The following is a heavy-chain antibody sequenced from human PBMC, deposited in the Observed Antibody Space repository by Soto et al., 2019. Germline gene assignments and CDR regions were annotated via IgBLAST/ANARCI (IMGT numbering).Heavy chain of an antibody. CDR2: MNPNSGNT. CDR1: GYTFTSYD. D-gene: IGHD6-13*01. Sequence: RASVKVSCKASGYTFTSYDINWVRQATGQGLEWMGWMNPNSGNTGYAQKFQGRVTMTRNTSISTAYMELRSLRSEDTSVYYCARRRGLGSSWGGYYLDYWGQRTLVIFSS. CDR3: ARRRGLGSSWGGYYLDY. J-gene: IGHJ4*02. V-gene: IGHV1-8*01.